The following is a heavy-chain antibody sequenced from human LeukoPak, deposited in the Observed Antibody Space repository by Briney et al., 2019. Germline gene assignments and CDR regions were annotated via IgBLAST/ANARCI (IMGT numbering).Heavy chain of an antibody. CDR2: ISSSSSYI. CDR3: ARVMWELRYYFDY. Sequence: GGSLRLSCAASGFTFSSYSMNWVRQAPGKGLEWASSISSSSSYIYYADSVKGRFTISRDSAKNSLYLQMNSLRAEDTAVYYCARVMWELRYYFDYWGQGTLVTVSS. D-gene: IGHD1-26*01. V-gene: IGHV3-21*01. J-gene: IGHJ4*02. CDR1: GFTFSSYS.